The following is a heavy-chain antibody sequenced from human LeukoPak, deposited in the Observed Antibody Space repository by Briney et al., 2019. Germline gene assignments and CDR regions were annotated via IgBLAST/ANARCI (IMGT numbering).Heavy chain of an antibody. D-gene: IGHD2-2*01. J-gene: IGHJ6*02. CDR2: ISWNSGSI. Sequence: GRPLRLSCAASGFTLDDYAMHWVRQAPGKGLEWVSGISWNSGSIGYADSVKGRFTISRDNAKNSLYLQMNSLRAEDTALYYCAKDAVADIVVDRMDVWGQGTTVTVSS. CDR3: AKDAVADIVVDRMDV. V-gene: IGHV3-9*01. CDR1: GFTLDDYA.